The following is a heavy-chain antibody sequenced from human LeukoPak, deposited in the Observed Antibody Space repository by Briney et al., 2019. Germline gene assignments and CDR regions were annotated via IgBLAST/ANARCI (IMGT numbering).Heavy chain of an antibody. CDR3: TRDLGLTTVVTPSSDAFDI. V-gene: IGHV3-49*04. CDR2: IRSKAYGGTT. D-gene: IGHD4-17*01. Sequence: PGGSLRLSCTASGFTCGDYAMSWVRQAPGKGLEWVGFIRSKAYGGTTEYAASVKGRFTISRDDSKSIAYLQMNSLKTEDTAVYYCTRDLGLTTVVTPSSDAFDIWGQGTMVTVSS. CDR1: GFTCGDYA. J-gene: IGHJ3*02.